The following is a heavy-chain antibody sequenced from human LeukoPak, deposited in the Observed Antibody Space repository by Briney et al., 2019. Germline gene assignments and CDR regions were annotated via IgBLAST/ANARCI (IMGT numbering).Heavy chain of an antibody. J-gene: IGHJ4*02. CDR3: ARDQTDFGLDY. Sequence: GGSLRLSCAASGFTFSTYSMNWVRQAPGKGLGWGSSISSSISYKYYADSVKGRFTISRDNAKNSLYLQMNSLTAEDTAVYYCARDQTDFGLDYWGQGTLVTVSS. V-gene: IGHV3-21*01. CDR2: ISSSISYK. D-gene: IGHD3-10*01. CDR1: GFTFSTYS.